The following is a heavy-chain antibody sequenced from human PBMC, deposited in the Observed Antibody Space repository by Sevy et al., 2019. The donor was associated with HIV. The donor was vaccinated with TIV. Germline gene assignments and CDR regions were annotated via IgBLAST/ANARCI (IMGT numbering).Heavy chain of an antibody. CDR2: ISSSSSII. D-gene: IGHD3-10*01. CDR3: ATDSGSLLLSSGVLDY. CDR1: GFTFSTYG. J-gene: IGHJ4*02. Sequence: GGSLRLSCAASGFTFSTYGMNWARQAPGKGLEWISYISSSSSIIHYADSVKGRFTISRDNAKNSLFLQMNSLRDEDTAIYYCATDSGSLLLSSGVLDYWGQGTLVTVSS. V-gene: IGHV3-48*02.